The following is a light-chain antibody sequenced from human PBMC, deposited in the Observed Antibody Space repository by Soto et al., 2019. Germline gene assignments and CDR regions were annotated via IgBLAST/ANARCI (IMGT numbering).Light chain of an antibody. CDR1: NIGSKS. J-gene: IGLJ3*02. CDR3: QVWDSSSDHPV. Sequence: SYELTQPPSVSVAPGKTARITCGGNNIGSKSVHWYQQKPGQAPVLVIYYDSDRPSGIPERFSGSNSGNTATLTISRVEAGDADDYYCQVWDSSSDHPVFGGGTKLTVL. V-gene: IGLV3-21*04. CDR2: YDS.